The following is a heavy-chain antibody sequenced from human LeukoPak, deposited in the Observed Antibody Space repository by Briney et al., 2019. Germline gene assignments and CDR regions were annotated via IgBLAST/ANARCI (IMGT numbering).Heavy chain of an antibody. V-gene: IGHV4-4*07. CDR1: GGSISNYY. J-gene: IGHJ4*02. CDR3: AIAQSYGDYPIDY. CDR2: IYASGIT. D-gene: IGHD4-17*01. Sequence: SETLSLTCSVSGGSISNYYWSWIRRPAGKGLEWIGRIYASGITDYKPSLKSRVTMSLDTSKNQFSLKLTSVTAADTAVYCCAIAQSYGDYPIDYWGQGTLVTVSS.